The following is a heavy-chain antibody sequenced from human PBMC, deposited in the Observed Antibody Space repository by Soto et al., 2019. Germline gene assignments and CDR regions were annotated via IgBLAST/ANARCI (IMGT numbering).Heavy chain of an antibody. V-gene: IGHV3-30*18. CDR3: AKGENQNYDVDY. CDR1: GFDFARYG. J-gene: IGHJ4*02. D-gene: IGHD3-3*01. CDR2: ISRDGSGE. Sequence: QVQLVESGGGVVRPGGSLRLSCVGSGFDFARYGIQWIRQAPGKGLEWVAIISRDGSGEFFADSVKGRFSISKDNSKNTVFLQMHSLRPDDTAVYHCAKGENQNYDVDYWGPGTPVTVST.